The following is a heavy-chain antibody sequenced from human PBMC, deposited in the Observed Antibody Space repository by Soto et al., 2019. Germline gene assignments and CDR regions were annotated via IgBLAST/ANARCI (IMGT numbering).Heavy chain of an antibody. V-gene: IGHV1-2*02. Sequence: QVQLVQSGAEVKKPGTSVRVSCKASGYSFVAYYVHWVRQAPGQGLEWMGWINPNSGGSGYALKFQGRVIMTNERSTETVDMELRGLKADDTAVYYCAGDRMKLIAAGDALDIWGQGTAVTVSS. CDR2: INPNSGGS. CDR3: AGDRMKLIAAGDALDI. D-gene: IGHD6-25*01. J-gene: IGHJ3*02. CDR1: GYSFVAYY.